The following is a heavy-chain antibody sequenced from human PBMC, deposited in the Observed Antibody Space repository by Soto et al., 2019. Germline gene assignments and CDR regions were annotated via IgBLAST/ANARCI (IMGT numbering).Heavy chain of an antibody. Sequence: PGGSLRLSCAASGFTFRSYWMTWVRQPPGKGLEWVANIQQDGTEKNYVDSVKGRFTISRDNAKNSLYLQMNSLRAEDTAVYYCARPLVGATSDAFDIWGQGTMVTVSS. CDR2: IQQDGTEK. D-gene: IGHD1-26*01. V-gene: IGHV3-7*01. J-gene: IGHJ3*02. CDR1: GFTFRSYW. CDR3: ARPLVGATSDAFDI.